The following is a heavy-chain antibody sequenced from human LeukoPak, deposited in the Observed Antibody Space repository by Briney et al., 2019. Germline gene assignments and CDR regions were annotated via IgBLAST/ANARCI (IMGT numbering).Heavy chain of an antibody. J-gene: IGHJ4*02. V-gene: IGHV4-34*01. CDR1: GGSFSGYY. CDR3: ARLNNCSGGSCYSGIDY. Sequence: NSSETLSLTCAVYGGSFSGYYWSWIRQPPGKGLEWIGEINHSGSTNYNPSLKSRVTISVDTSKNQFSLKLSSVTAADTAVYYCARLNNCSGGSCYSGIDYWGQGTLVTVSS. CDR2: INHSGST. D-gene: IGHD2-15*01.